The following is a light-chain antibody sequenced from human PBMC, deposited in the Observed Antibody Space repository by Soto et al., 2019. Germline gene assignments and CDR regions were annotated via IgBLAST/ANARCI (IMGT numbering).Light chain of an antibody. CDR1: QRVGRW. Sequence: DVQMTQSPSTLSASVGDKITITCRASQRVGRWLAWYQQKPGKAPEVLIYKASTLKYGVPSRFSGSGSGTEFSLTISSLQPDDFATYFCQQYESQSTFGQGTKVEI. CDR2: KAS. V-gene: IGKV1-5*03. J-gene: IGKJ1*01. CDR3: QQYESQST.